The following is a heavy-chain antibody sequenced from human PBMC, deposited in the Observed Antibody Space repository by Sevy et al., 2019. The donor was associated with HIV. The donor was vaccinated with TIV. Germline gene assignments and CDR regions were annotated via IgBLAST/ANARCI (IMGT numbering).Heavy chain of an antibody. CDR3: GRSTVLFGELT. D-gene: IGHD3-10*02. Sequence: SYTLSLTCTVSRGSISHADSYWNWIRQPPGKGLEWIGYIYYSGITYYNPSLRSRFSISVDTSQNQFSLQVTSLTAADSAIYYCGRSTVLFGELTWGQGTPVTVSS. V-gene: IGHV4-30-4*01. CDR1: RGSISHADSY. J-gene: IGHJ4*02. CDR2: IYYSGIT.